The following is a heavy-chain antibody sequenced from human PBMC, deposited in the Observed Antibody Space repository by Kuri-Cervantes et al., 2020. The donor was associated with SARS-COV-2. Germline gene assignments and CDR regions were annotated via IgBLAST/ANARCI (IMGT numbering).Heavy chain of an antibody. V-gene: IGHV3-48*01. CDR3: ARERGVIPAGLGWFDP. D-gene: IGHD2-2*01. Sequence: ETLSLTCAASGFTFSSSSINWVRQAPGKGLEWVSYISSGSNSIYYADSVKGRFTISRDNSKNSLYLQMNSLRVEATAVYYCARERGVIPAGLGWFDPWGQGTLVTVSS. J-gene: IGHJ5*02. CDR1: GFTFSSSS. CDR2: ISSGSNSI.